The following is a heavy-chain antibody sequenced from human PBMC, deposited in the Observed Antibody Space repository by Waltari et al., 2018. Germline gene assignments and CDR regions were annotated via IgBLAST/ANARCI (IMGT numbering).Heavy chain of an antibody. CDR1: GFTFSSYG. V-gene: IGHV3-30*03. CDR3: ATSLDIVVVPAAGGAAFDI. Sequence: QVQLVESGGGVVQPGRSLRLSCAASGFTFSSYGMHWVRQAPGKGLEWVAVKSYDGSNKYYADSVKGRFTISRDKSKNTLYLQMNSLRAEDTAVYYCATSLDIVVVPAAGGAAFDIWGQGTMVTVSS. D-gene: IGHD2-2*03. CDR2: KSYDGSNK. J-gene: IGHJ3*02.